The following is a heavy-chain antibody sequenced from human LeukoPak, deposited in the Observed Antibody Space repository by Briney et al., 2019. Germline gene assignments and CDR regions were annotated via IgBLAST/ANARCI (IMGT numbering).Heavy chain of an antibody. Sequence: GGSLRLSCAASGFTFSSYSMMWVRQAPGKGLEWVSYISSSSTTIHYADSVKGRFTISRDNAKNSVYLQMNSLRAEDTAVYYCTGFTMVRGARFDYWGQGTLVTVSS. J-gene: IGHJ4*02. CDR3: TGFTMVRGARFDY. CDR2: ISSSSTTI. V-gene: IGHV3-48*01. CDR1: GFTFSSYS. D-gene: IGHD3-10*01.